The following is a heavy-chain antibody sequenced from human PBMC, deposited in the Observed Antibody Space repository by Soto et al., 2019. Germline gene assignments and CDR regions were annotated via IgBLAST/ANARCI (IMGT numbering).Heavy chain of an antibody. V-gene: IGHV4-59*08. Sequence: SETLSLTCTVSGDSISAYSWSWVRQPPGKGLEWIGYISYSGSTNYNPSLKSRVTISVDTSKNQFSLKLSSVTAADTAVYYCARHLLLYYYDSSGYYLRDAFYIWGQGTMVTVSS. J-gene: IGHJ3*02. D-gene: IGHD3-22*01. CDR1: GDSISAYS. CDR2: ISYSGST. CDR3: ARHLLLYYYDSSGYYLRDAFYI.